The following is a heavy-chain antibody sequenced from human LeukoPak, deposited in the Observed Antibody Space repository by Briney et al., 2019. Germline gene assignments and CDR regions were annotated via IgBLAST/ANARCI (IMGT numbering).Heavy chain of an antibody. J-gene: IGHJ4*02. CDR2: IFYSGST. CDR3: ARLYAGTRPPDY. CDR1: GGSISSSSYY. D-gene: IGHD3-10*01. Sequence: SETLSLTCTVSGGSISSSSYYWGWIRQPPGKGLEWIGSIFYSGSTYYNPSLKSRVTISVDTSKSQFSLKLSSVTAADTAVYYCARLYAGTRPPDYWGQGTLVTVSS. V-gene: IGHV4-39*01.